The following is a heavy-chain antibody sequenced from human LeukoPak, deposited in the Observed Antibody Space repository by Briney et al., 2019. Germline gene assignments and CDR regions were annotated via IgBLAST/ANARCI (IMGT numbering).Heavy chain of an antibody. CDR1: GGSISSYY. J-gene: IGHJ4*02. V-gene: IGHV4-59*01. CDR2: IYYSGST. CDR3: ARGPRDDFRYYFDY. D-gene: IGHD3-3*01. Sequence: SETLSLTCTVSGGSISSYYWSWIRQPPGKGLEWIGYIYYSGSTNYNPSLKSRVTISVDTSKNQFSLKLSSVTAADTAVYYCARGPRDDFRYYFDYWGQGTLVTVSS.